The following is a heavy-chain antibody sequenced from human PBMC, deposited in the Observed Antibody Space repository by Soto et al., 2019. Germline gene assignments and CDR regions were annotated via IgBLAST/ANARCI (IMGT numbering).Heavy chain of an antibody. J-gene: IGHJ6*02. CDR2: IYPGDSDT. Sequence: GESLKISCNGSGYTFTNYWIGWVRQMPGKGLEWMGIIYPGDSDTKYNPSFQGQVTISADKSITTTYLRWTSLKASDTAIYYCAASTLYYGMDVWGQGTTVTVYS. V-gene: IGHV5-51*01. CDR3: AASTLYYGMDV. CDR1: GYTFTNYW.